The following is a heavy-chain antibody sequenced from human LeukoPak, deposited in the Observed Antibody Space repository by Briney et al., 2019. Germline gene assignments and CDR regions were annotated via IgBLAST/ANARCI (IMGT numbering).Heavy chain of an antibody. CDR1: GDSVNSGSYY. J-gene: IGHJ6*02. Sequence: SETLSLTCSVSGDSVNSGSYYWSWIRQPPGKGLEWTGFIYYSGSTKYNSPLKSRVTLSVDTSKNQFSLRLSSVTAADTAVYYCARDDRGPLSSDNYYYGMDVWGQGTTVTVSS. V-gene: IGHV4-61*01. CDR3: ARDDRGPLSSDNYYYGMDV. D-gene: IGHD3-22*01. CDR2: IYYSGST.